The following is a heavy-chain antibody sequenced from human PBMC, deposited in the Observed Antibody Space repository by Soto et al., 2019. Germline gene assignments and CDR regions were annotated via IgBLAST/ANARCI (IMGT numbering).Heavy chain of an antibody. CDR3: ARTEEVGAIHFQH. J-gene: IGHJ1*01. Sequence: GGSLRLSCAASGFTFSSYAMHWVRQAPGKGLEWVAVISYDGSNKYYADSVKGRFTISRDNSKNTLYLQMNSLRAEDTAVYYCARTEEVGAIHFQHWGQGTLVTVSS. CDR1: GFTFSSYA. V-gene: IGHV3-30-3*01. D-gene: IGHD1-26*01. CDR2: ISYDGSNK.